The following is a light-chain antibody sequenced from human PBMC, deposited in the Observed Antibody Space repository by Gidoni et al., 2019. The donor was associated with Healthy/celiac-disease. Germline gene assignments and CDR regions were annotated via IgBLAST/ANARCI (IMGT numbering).Light chain of an antibody. V-gene: IGLV3-25*03. CDR3: QSAGGVV. J-gene: IGLJ2*01. CDR2: TDS. CDR1: ALPKQY. Sequence: SYELTQPPPVSVSPGQTARITCSGDALPKQYAYWYQQKPGQAPVLVIYTDSERPSGIPERFSGSSSGTTVTLTISGVQAEDEADYYCQSAGGVVFGGGTKLTVL.